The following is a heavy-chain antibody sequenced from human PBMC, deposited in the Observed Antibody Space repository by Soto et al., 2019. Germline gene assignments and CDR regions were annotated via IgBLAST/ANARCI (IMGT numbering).Heavy chain of an antibody. J-gene: IGHJ5*02. V-gene: IGHV1-18*01. Sequence: QVQLVQSGAEVKKPGASVKVSCKASGYTFTSYGISWVRQAPGQGLEWMGWISAYNGNTNYAQKLQGRVTMTTDTSXXTAYMELRSLRSDDTAVYYCAREGDYGGNGGWFDPWGQGTLVTVSS. CDR2: ISAYNGNT. CDR3: AREGDYGGNGGWFDP. D-gene: IGHD4-17*01. CDR1: GYTFTSYG.